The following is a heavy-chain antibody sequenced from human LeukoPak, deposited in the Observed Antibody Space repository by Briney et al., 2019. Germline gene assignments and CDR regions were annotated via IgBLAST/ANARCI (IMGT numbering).Heavy chain of an antibody. J-gene: IGHJ4*02. Sequence: GGSLRLSCAASGFTFSSYGMHWVRQAPGKGLEWVAVISYDGSNKYYADSVKGRFTISRDNSKNTLYLQMNSPRAEDTAVYYCAKDGGGWTGFDYWGQGTLVTVSS. V-gene: IGHV3-30*18. CDR2: ISYDGSNK. D-gene: IGHD6-19*01. CDR1: GFTFSSYG. CDR3: AKDGGGWTGFDY.